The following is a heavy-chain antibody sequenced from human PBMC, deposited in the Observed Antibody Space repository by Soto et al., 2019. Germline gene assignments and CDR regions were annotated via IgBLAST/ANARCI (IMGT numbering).Heavy chain of an antibody. CDR3: DI. Sequence: SETLSLTCTVSGGSIGSFYWSWIRQSPGGTLEWIGYIYASRATTYNPSLESRITMSVDIPTNEFSLDLTSVTAADTAVYYCDIWGPGTLVTVSS. J-gene: IGHJ4*02. CDR1: GGSIGSFY. V-gene: IGHV4-59*03. CDR2: IYASRAT.